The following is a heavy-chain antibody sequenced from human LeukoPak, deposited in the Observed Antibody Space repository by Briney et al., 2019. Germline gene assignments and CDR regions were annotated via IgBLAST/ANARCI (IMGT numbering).Heavy chain of an antibody. CDR3: ARGLDYYDGSGYYGSVAFDI. J-gene: IGHJ3*02. V-gene: IGHV4-34*01. CDR2: INHSRST. D-gene: IGHD3-22*01. CDR1: GGSFRGYY. Sequence: SETLSLTCAVYGGSFRGYYWSWIRQPPGKGLEWIGEINHSRSTNYNPSLKSRVTISVDTSKNQFSLKLSSVTAADTAVYYCARGLDYYDGSGYYGSVAFDIWGQGTMVTVSS.